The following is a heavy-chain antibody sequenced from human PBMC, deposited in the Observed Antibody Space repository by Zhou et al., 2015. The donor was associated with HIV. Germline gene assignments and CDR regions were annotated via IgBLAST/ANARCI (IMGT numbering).Heavy chain of an antibody. Sequence: QFQLVQSAAEVKKPGASVKVSCKAYNYIFTNYDIAWVRQAPGQGLEWMGWISTYNGNTNYAQNLQGRVTMTTDISTSTAYMELRSLGSDDTAIYYCARDQTPRYTGSRGWYFDVWGRGTLVTVSS. D-gene: IGHD2-2*02. CDR3: ARDQTPRYTGSRGWYFDV. CDR1: NYIFTNYD. J-gene: IGHJ2*01. CDR2: ISTYNGNT. V-gene: IGHV1-18*04.